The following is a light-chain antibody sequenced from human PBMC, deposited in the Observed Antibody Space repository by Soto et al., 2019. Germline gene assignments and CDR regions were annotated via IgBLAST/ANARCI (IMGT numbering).Light chain of an antibody. CDR3: QQYGSSPGT. V-gene: IGKV3-20*01. J-gene: IGKJ1*01. CDR2: GAS. CDR1: QSVSSSY. Sequence: EIVLTQSPGTLSLSPGERATLSCRASQSVSSSYLAWYQQKPGQAPRLLIYGASSRATGIPDRFSGSGSGTDFTLTISRLEPEDFAVYSCQQYGSSPGTFGQGTKWIS.